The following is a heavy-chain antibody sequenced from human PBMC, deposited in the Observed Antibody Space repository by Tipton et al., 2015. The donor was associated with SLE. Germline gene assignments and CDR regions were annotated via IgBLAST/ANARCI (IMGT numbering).Heavy chain of an antibody. V-gene: IGHV4-34*01. J-gene: IGHJ1*01. CDR2: INHSGST. CDR3: ATGYDFQTGWFQH. CDR1: GGSFSGYY. Sequence: GLVKPSETLSLTCAVYGGSFSGYYWSWIRQPPGKGLEWIGEINHSGSTNYNPSLKSRVTISVDTSKNRFSLKLSSVTAADTAVYYCATGYDFQTGWFQHWGQGTLVTVSS. D-gene: IGHD5-12*01.